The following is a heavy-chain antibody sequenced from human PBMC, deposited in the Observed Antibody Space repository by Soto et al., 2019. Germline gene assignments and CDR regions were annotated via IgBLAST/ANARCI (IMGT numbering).Heavy chain of an antibody. D-gene: IGHD4-17*01. CDR1: GFTFSNYN. J-gene: IGHJ4*02. Sequence: EVQLVEPGGGLVKPGGSLRLSCAASGFTFSNYNMNWVRQAPGKGLEWVSCISSSSSYKYYADSMKGRFTISRDNAKNSLYLQMNSLRAEDTAVYYCARDSGDHDFFDSWGQGTLVTVSS. CDR3: ARDSGDHDFFDS. V-gene: IGHV3-21*02. CDR2: ISSSSSYK.